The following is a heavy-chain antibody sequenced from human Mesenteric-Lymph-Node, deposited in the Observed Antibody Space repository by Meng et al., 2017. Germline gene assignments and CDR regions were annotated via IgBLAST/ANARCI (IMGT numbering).Heavy chain of an antibody. V-gene: IGHV3-23*01. D-gene: IGHD3-10*01. CDR1: GFTFSNSA. CDR2: TSSSGGST. J-gene: IGHJ4*02. CDR3: AKWGGEGKVADY. Sequence: EVQWLEAGGGLVQPGGSLRLSFAASGFTFSNSAMTWVRQAPGKGLEWISTTSSSGGSTYYADSVRGRFTISRDNSKNTLSLQMNSLRTVDTAVYYCAKWGGEGKVADYWGQGTLVTVSS.